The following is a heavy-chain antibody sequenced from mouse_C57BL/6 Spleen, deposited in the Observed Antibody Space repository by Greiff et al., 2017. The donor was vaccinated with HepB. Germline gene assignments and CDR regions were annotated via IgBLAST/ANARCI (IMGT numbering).Heavy chain of an antibody. J-gene: IGHJ1*03. Sequence: QVQLQQSGAELARPGASVKLSCKASGYTFTSYGISWVKQRTGQGLEWIGEIYPRSGNTYYNEKFKGKATLTADKSSSTAYMELRSLTSEDSAVYFCARYTTVVEGYFDVWGTGTTVTVSS. D-gene: IGHD1-1*01. CDR3: ARYTTVVEGYFDV. CDR1: GYTFTSYG. V-gene: IGHV1-81*01. CDR2: IYPRSGNT.